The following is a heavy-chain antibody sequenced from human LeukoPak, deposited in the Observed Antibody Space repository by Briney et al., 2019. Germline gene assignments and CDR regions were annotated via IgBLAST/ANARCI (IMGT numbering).Heavy chain of an antibody. V-gene: IGHV4-59*01. CDR2: IYYSGST. CDR3: ARVQAYYYGSGSFDY. J-gene: IGHJ4*02. Sequence: SETLSLTCTVSGGSIRSYYWSWIRQPPGKGLEWIGYIYYSGSTNYNPSLKSRVTISVDTSKNQFSLKLSSVAAADTAVYYCARVQAYYYGSGSFDYWGQGTLVTVSS. D-gene: IGHD3-10*01. CDR1: GGSIRSYY.